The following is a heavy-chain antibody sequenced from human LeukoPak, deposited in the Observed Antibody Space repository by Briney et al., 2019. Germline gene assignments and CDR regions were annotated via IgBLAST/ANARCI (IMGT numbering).Heavy chain of an antibody. Sequence: SETLSLTCTVATRSISSYYWSWIRQPPGKGLEWIGYIYYSGSTNYNPSLKSRVTISVDTPKNQFSLKLSAVTAADTAVYYCARDQVGVGASYFDYWGQGTLVTVSS. J-gene: IGHJ4*02. CDR2: IYYSGST. CDR3: ARDQVGVGASYFDY. CDR1: TRSISSYY. V-gene: IGHV4-59*01. D-gene: IGHD1-26*01.